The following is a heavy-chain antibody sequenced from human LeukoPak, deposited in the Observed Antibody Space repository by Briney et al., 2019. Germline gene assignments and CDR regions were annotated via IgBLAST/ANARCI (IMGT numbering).Heavy chain of an antibody. CDR2: ISSSSAYI. J-gene: IGHJ4*02. CDR3: ARDFYDSSGYYYDY. Sequence: KAGGSLRLSCAASGFTFSSYSMNWVRQAPGKGLEWVSSISSSSAYINYADSVKGRFTISRDNAKNSLYLQMNSLRAEDTAVYYCARDFYDSSGYYYDYWGQGTLVTVSS. CDR1: GFTFSSYS. D-gene: IGHD3-22*01. V-gene: IGHV3-21*01.